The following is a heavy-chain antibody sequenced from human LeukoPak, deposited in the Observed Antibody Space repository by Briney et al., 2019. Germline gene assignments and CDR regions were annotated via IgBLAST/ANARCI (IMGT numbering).Heavy chain of an antibody. D-gene: IGHD3-9*01. CDR1: GFTFDDYA. Sequence: PGRSLRLSCAASGFTFDDYAMHWVRQAPGKGLEWVSGISWNSGSIGYADSVKGRFTISRDNAKKTLYLQMNSLRAEDTAVYYCARSIGLTGGGVDVWGQGTTVTVSS. V-gene: IGHV3-9*01. J-gene: IGHJ6*02. CDR2: ISWNSGSI. CDR3: ARSIGLTGGGVDV.